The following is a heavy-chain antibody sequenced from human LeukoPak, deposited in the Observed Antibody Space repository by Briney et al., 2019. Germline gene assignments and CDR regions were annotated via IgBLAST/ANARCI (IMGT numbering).Heavy chain of an antibody. CDR3: ARATGDYDSSGYYYVSPFDY. D-gene: IGHD3-22*01. J-gene: IGHJ4*02. V-gene: IGHV4-59*08. CDR1: GDSINGYY. Sequence: SETLSLTCTVSGDSINGYYWTWIRQTPGKGLEWIGQIFYSGTTNYNPSLKSRVTISIDTSRNQFSLKLNSVTAANSAVYYCARATGDYDSSGYYYVSPFDYWGQGTLVTVSS. CDR2: IFYSGTT.